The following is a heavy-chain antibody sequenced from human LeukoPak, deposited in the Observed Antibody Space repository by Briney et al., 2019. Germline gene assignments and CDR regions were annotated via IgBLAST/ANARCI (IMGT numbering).Heavy chain of an antibody. D-gene: IGHD3-9*01. CDR3: AKPPYDILTGYQGDY. CDR1: GFTFSSYA. J-gene: IGHJ4*02. V-gene: IGHV3-23*01. CDR2: ISGSGGST. Sequence: GGSLRLSCAASGFTFSSYAMSWVRQAPGKGLEWVSAISGSGGSTYYADSVKGRFTISRDNSKNTLYLQMNSLRAEDTAVYYCAKPPYDILTGYQGDYWGQGTLVTVSS.